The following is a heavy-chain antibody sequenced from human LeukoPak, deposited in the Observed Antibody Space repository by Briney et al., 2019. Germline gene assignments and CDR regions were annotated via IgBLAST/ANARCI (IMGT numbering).Heavy chain of an antibody. CDR3: ARHSSMTTAVFDY. CDR2: IFYSGST. V-gene: IGHV4-39*01. D-gene: IGHD4-23*01. J-gene: IGHJ4*02. Sequence: SETLSLTCTVSGGSISSSNYYWGWIRQPPGKGLEWIGSIFYSGSTYYNPSLKSRVTISVDTSRRQFSLNLSSVTAADTAVYYCARHSSMTTAVFDYWGQGTLVTVSS. CDR1: GGSISSSNYY.